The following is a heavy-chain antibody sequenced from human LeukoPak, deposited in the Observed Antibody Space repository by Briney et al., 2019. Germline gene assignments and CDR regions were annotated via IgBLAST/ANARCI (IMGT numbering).Heavy chain of an antibody. CDR2: ISCSSGST. V-gene: IGHV3-23*01. J-gene: IGHJ4*02. CDR3: ARAFHPRSGSPPGREY. D-gene: IGHD3-10*01. Sequence: GGSLRLSCAASGFTFCSYAMGRGPQAPGKGLEWVSAISCSSGSTSYADSERGRFPIHRDNAKNTLYLQMNSLRAEDTAVYYCARAFHPRSGSPPGREYWGQGTLVTVSS. CDR1: GFTFCSYA.